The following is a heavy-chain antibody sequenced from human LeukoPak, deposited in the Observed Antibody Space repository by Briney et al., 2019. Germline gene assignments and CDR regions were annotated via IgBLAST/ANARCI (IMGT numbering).Heavy chain of an antibody. CDR2: ISDSGGST. J-gene: IGHJ4*02. CDR1: GITFSSYA. V-gene: IGHV3-23*01. D-gene: IGHD3-10*01. Sequence: GGSLRLSCAASGITFSSYAMSWVRQSPGKGLEWVSAISDSGGSTYYADSVKGRFTISRDNSKDTLYLQMNSLRAEDTAVYYCAKDSNYYGSGSYSYFDYWGQGTLVTVSS. CDR3: AKDSNYYGSGSYSYFDY.